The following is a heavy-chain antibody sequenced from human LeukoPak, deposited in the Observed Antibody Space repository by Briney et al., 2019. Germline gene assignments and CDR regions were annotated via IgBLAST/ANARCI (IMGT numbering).Heavy chain of an antibody. D-gene: IGHD4-23*01. Sequence: GGSLRLSCAASGFTFSSYGMSWVRQAPGKGLEWVSAISGSGGSTYYADSVKGRFTISRDNSKNTLYLQMNSLRAEDTAVYYCAREGYGGNSFFDYWGQGTLVTVSS. V-gene: IGHV3-23*01. J-gene: IGHJ4*02. CDR3: AREGYGGNSFFDY. CDR2: ISGSGGST. CDR1: GFTFSSYG.